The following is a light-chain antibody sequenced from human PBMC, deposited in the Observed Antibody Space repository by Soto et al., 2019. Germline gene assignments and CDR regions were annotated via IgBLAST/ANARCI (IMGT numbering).Light chain of an antibody. CDR1: QSVSSN. V-gene: IGKV3-15*01. Sequence: EIVMTQSPATLSVSPGEGATLSCRASQSVSSNLAWYQQKPGQAPRLLIYGASTRVAGFPARFSGSGSGTEFTLTISSLQSEDFAVYYCQQYNNWPPLTFGGGTKVEIK. CDR3: QQYNNWPPLT. CDR2: GAS. J-gene: IGKJ4*01.